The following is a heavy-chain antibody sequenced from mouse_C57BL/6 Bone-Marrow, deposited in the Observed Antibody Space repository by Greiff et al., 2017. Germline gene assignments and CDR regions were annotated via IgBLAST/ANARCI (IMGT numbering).Heavy chain of an antibody. CDR3: ASYYGNPWFAY. CDR1: GYTFTSYW. J-gene: IGHJ3*01. CDR2: IHPNSGST. V-gene: IGHV1-64*01. D-gene: IGHD2-10*01. Sequence: QVQLKQPGAELVKPGASVKLSCKASGYTFTSYWMHWVKQRPGQGLEWIGMIHPNSGSTNYNEKFKSKAKLTVDKSSSTAYMQLSSLTSEDSAVYYCASYYGNPWFAYWGQGTLVTVSA.